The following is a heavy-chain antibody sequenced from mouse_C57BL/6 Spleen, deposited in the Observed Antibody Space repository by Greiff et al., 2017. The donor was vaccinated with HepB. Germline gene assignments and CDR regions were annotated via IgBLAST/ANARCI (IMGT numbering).Heavy chain of an antibody. Sequence: EVHLVESGGGLVKPGGSLKLSCAASGFTFSSYAMSWVRQTPEKRLEWVATISDGGSYTYYPDNVKGRFTISRDNAKNNLYLQMSHLKSEDTAMYYCARDKLGREGFAYWGQGTLVTVSA. CDR1: GFTFSSYA. CDR3: ARDKLGREGFAY. V-gene: IGHV5-4*01. J-gene: IGHJ3*01. D-gene: IGHD4-1*01. CDR2: ISDGGSYT.